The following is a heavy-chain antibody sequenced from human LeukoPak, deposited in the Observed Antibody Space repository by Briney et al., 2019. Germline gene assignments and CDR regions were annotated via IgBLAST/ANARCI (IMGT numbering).Heavy chain of an antibody. CDR2: LSGGGDSR. J-gene: IGHJ4*02. CDR3: ATAVRAMVTGGGYFDS. Sequence: PGGSLRLSCAASGFTFSSYWMSWVRQAPGKGLEWVSSLSGGGDSRYYADSVMGRFTISRDNSKNTLYLQMNSLRAEDTAVYYCATAVRAMVTGGGYFDSWGQGTLVTVSS. D-gene: IGHD5-18*01. CDR1: GFTFSSYW. V-gene: IGHV3-23*01.